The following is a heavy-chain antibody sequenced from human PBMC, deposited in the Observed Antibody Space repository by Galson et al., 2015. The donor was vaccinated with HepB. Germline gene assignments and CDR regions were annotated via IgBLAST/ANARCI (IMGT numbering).Heavy chain of an antibody. CDR1: RFTFSSYA. Sequence: SLRLSCAASRFTFSSYAMSWVRQAPGKGLEWVSAVSGSGGSTYYADSVKGRFAISRDNSKNTLYLQMNSLRAEDTAVYYCAKYSGGWYYYGMDVWGQGTTVTVSS. D-gene: IGHD6-19*01. CDR3: AKYSGGWYYYGMDV. V-gene: IGHV3-23*01. CDR2: VSGSGGST. J-gene: IGHJ6*02.